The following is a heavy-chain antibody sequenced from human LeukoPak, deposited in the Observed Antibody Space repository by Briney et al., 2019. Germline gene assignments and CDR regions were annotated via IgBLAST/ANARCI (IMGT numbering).Heavy chain of an antibody. CDR3: ARSQGNEGMGY. J-gene: IGHJ4*02. D-gene: IGHD1-1*01. CDR2: IYHSERT. V-gene: IGHV4-38-2*01. Sequence: SETLSLTCVVSGYSISSGYYWGWIRQPPGKGLEWIGSIYHSERTYYNPSLMGRVTLSVDTSKNQFSLRLSSVTAADTAVYYCARSQGNEGMGYWGQGTLVTVSS. CDR1: GYSISSGYY.